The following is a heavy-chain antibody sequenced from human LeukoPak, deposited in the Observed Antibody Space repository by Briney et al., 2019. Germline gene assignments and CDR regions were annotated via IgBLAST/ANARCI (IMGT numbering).Heavy chain of an antibody. CDR3: ARDRYYDFWSGYGPLYYGMDV. Sequence: SVKVSCKASGGTFSSYAISWVRQAPGQGLEWMGRIIPILGIANYAQKFQGRVTITADKSTSTAYMELSSLRSEDTAVYYCARDRYYDFWSGYGPLYYGMDVWGQGTTVTVSS. D-gene: IGHD3-3*01. CDR1: GGTFSSYA. CDR2: IIPILGIA. V-gene: IGHV1-69*04. J-gene: IGHJ6*02.